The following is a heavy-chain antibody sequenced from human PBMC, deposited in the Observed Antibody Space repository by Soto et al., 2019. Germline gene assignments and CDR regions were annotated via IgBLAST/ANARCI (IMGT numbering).Heavy chain of an antibody. CDR2: IYHSGST. D-gene: IGHD2-8*02. CDR1: GGSISNNNW. CDR3: ARSGGFG. J-gene: IGHJ4*02. V-gene: IGHV4-4*02. Sequence: QVQLQESGPGLVKPSGTLSLTCAVSGGSISNNNWWSWVRQPPGKGLGWIGEIYHSGSTNYNPSXKXRXXISVDKSKNQFSLKLSSVTAADTAVYYCARSGGFGWGQGTLVTVSS.